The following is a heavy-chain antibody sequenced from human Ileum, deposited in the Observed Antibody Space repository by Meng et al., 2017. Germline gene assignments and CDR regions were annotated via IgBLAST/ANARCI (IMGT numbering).Heavy chain of an antibody. Sequence: EGQLVGSGGGLVQPGGSLKLSCAASGFSFSDSSMHWVRQASGKGLEWVGHIRSKANNYATAYAASVKGRFTISRDESKNTAYLQMSSLKTEDTAVYYCTRLYSAGWGQGTLVTVSS. V-gene: IGHV3-73*02. CDR2: IRSKANNYAT. D-gene: IGHD6-13*01. CDR3: TRLYSAG. CDR1: GFSFSDSS. J-gene: IGHJ4*02.